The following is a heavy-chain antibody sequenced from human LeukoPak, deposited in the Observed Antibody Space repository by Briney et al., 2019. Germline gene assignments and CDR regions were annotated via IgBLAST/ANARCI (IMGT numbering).Heavy chain of an antibody. V-gene: IGHV3-23*01. Sequence: PGGSLRLSCAASGFTFSNYAMSWVRQAPGEGLEWVSAFSGGGGNTYYADSVKGRFTISRDNSKNTLYLQMNSLRAEDTAVYYCAKDVGYCSSSTCYKPFDYWGQGTLVTVSS. CDR2: FSGGGGNT. D-gene: IGHD2-2*02. CDR3: AKDVGYCSSSTCYKPFDY. J-gene: IGHJ4*02. CDR1: GFTFSNYA.